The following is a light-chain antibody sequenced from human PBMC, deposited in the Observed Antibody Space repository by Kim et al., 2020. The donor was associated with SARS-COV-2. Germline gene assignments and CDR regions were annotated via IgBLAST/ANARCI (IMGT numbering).Light chain of an antibody. V-gene: IGKV3-11*01. J-gene: IGKJ5*01. CDR2: DAS. CDR1: QSVSSY. CDR3: QQRSNWPRSIT. Sequence: QGERATLSCRASQSVSSYLAWYQQKPGQAPRLLIYDASNRATGIPARFSGSGSGTDFTLTISSLEPEDFAVYYCQQRSNWPRSITFGQGTRLEIK.